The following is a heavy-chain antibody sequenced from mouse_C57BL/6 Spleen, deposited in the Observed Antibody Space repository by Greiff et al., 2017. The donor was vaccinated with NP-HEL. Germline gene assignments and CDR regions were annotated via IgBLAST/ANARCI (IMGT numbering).Heavy chain of an antibody. CDR3: AISGLYYVSMYFGV. Sequence: QVQLQQSGPELVKPGASVKISCKASGYAFSSSWMNWVKQRPGKGLEWIGRIYPGDGDTNYNGKFKGKATLTADKSSSTAYMQLSSLTSEDSAVYFCAISGLYYVSMYFGVWGTGTTVTVSS. J-gene: IGHJ1*03. CDR1: GYAFSSSW. V-gene: IGHV1-82*01. CDR2: IYPGDGDT. D-gene: IGHD1-1*01.